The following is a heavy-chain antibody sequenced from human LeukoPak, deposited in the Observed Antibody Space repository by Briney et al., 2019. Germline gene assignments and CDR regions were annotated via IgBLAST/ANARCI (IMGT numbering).Heavy chain of an antibody. J-gene: IGHJ4*02. Sequence: GGSLRLSCAASGFTVSSNYMSRVRQAPGKGLECVSVIYSGGGAYYADSVKGRFTISRDNSKNTLYLQMNSLRAEDTAVYYCARDWFGELIWGQGTLVTVSS. D-gene: IGHD3-10*01. CDR1: GFTVSSNY. V-gene: IGHV3-53*01. CDR2: IYSGGGA. CDR3: ARDWFGELI.